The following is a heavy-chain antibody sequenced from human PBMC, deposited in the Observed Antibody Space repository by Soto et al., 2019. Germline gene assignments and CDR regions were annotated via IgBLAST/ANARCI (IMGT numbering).Heavy chain of an antibody. CDR1: GFTFSSNA. CDR2: ISANSGTT. V-gene: IGHV3-23*01. Sequence: EVQLLESGGDLVQPGGSLRLSCAASGFTFSSNAMTWVRQAPGKGLEWVSFISANSGTTYFADSVRGRFTISRDNSKNTLFLQMNSLRAGDTAVYYCAKASSVSWGVFDFWGQGTLITVSS. J-gene: IGHJ4*02. D-gene: IGHD3-10*01. CDR3: AKASSVSWGVFDF.